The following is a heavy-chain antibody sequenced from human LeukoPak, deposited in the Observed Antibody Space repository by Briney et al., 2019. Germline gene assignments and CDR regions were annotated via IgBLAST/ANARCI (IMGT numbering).Heavy chain of an antibody. CDR1: GFTFSSYW. CDR3: TRGDLGYCSGGSCFPDY. J-gene: IGHJ4*02. CDR2: IKEDGSEK. Sequence: GGSLRLSCAASGFTFSSYWMSWVRQAPGKGLEWLANIKEDGSEKYYVDSVKGRFTISRDNAKNSLYLQMNSLRAEDTAVYYCTRGDLGYCSGGSCFPDYWGQGTLVTVSS. D-gene: IGHD2-15*01. V-gene: IGHV3-7*03.